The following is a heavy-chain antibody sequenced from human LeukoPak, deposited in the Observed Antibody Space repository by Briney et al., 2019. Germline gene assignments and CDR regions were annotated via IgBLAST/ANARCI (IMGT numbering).Heavy chain of an antibody. D-gene: IGHD6-6*01. V-gene: IGHV4-4*02. CDR3: ARGEDGSSSPNFDY. CDR2: IFHAGIT. Sequence: SGTLPLTCAVSGASISGSNWWSWARQPPGKGLEWIGEIFHAGITNYNPSLTSRVTISVDNSRNQFSLKLTSVTAADTAVYYCARGEDGSSSPNFDYWGQGTLVTVSS. J-gene: IGHJ4*02. CDR1: GASISGSNW.